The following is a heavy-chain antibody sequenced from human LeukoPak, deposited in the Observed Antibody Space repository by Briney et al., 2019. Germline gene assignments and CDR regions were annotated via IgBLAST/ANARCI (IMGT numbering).Heavy chain of an antibody. CDR2: ISRSGATE. Sequence: GGSLRLSCVASGFTFSSYEMSWVRQAPGKGLEWISNISRSGATENYADSVKGRFTISRDNAKDSLYLQMYSLRAEDTAVYYCVRGEQLNYFVYWGQGTLVTVSS. D-gene: IGHD1-26*01. CDR1: GFTFSSYE. J-gene: IGHJ4*02. CDR3: VRGEQLNYFVY. V-gene: IGHV3-48*03.